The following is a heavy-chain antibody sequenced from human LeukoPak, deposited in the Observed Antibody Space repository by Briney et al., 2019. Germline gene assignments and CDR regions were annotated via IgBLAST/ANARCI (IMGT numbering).Heavy chain of an antibody. CDR3: ARMYCTSGRCYEPNY. Sequence: GRSLRLSCAASGFIFSTYGMQWVRQAPGKGLEWVAIIWFDGSNKYYSDSVKGRFTIARDNSKNTVYLQMNSLRAEDTAVYYCARMYCTSGRCYEPNYWGQGTLVTVSP. CDR1: GFIFSTYG. V-gene: IGHV3-33*01. J-gene: IGHJ4*02. CDR2: IWFDGSNK. D-gene: IGHD2-2*01.